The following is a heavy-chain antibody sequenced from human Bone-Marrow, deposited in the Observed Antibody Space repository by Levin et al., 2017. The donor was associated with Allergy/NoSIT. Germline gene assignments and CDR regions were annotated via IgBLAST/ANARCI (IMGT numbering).Heavy chain of an antibody. Sequence: SQTLSLTCSVSSGFIRSAEQYWSWIRQSPGKGLEWIGYTYYSGSTYYNPSLRSRVKMSVDTSKSQFSLELNSVTAADTAVYYCAREVSHYYGSGTVYFDLWGQGILVTVSS. CDR1: SGFIRSAEQY. J-gene: IGHJ4*01. CDR3: AREVSHYYGSGTVYFDL. V-gene: IGHV4-30-4*01. D-gene: IGHD3-10*01. CDR2: TYYSGST.